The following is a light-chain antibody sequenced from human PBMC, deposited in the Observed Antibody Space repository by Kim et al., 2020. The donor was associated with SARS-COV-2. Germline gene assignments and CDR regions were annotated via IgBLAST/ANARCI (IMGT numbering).Light chain of an antibody. CDR1: NIGSKS. Sequence: SYELTQPPSVSVAPGKTARITCGGNNIGSKSVHWYQQKPGQAPVLVIYYDSDRPSGIPERFSGSNSGNTATLAISRVEAGEEADYYCQVWDSSSDHVVF. CDR2: YDS. CDR3: QVWDSSSDHVV. V-gene: IGLV3-21*04. J-gene: IGLJ2*01.